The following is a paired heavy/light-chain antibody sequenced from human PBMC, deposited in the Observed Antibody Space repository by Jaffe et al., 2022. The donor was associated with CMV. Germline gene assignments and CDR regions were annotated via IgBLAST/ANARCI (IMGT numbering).Light chain of an antibody. V-gene: IGKV1-39*01. Sequence: DIQMTQSPSSLSASVGDRVTITCRASQSISHYLNWYQQKSGKAPNLLIHAASSLQSGVPSRFSGSGSGTDFTLTIGSLQPEDFATYYCQQSYNTPRTFGQGTKV. J-gene: IGKJ1*01. CDR3: QQSYNTPRT. CDR1: QSISHY. CDR2: AAS.
Heavy chain of an antibody. CDR3: AREPYDAHPAYFDF. Sequence: QVQLVQSGLEVKKPGASVKVSCKASGYSFTSYGVSWVRQAPGQGLEWMGRISGYNGNTNYARNLQDRVTMTTDTSTSTAYMELRSLRADDTAVYYCAREPYDAHPAYFDFWGQGTLVTVSS. J-gene: IGHJ4*02. D-gene: IGHD3-16*01. CDR2: ISGYNGNT. V-gene: IGHV1-18*04. CDR1: GYSFTSYG.